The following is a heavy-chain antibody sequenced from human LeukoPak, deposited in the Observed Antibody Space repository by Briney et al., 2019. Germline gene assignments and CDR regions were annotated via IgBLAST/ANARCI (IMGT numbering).Heavy chain of an antibody. CDR1: GGTFSGYY. D-gene: IGHD6-19*01. Sequence: SETLSLTCAVYGGTFSGYYWSWIRQPPGKRLEWVGESNDSGGTNYNPSLKSRVTISADKSKNQVSLKLTSVTAADTAVYYCARDYEGIAVAGHAGGFDYWGQGTLVTVSS. CDR2: SNDSGGT. CDR3: ARDYEGIAVAGHAGGFDY. J-gene: IGHJ4*02. V-gene: IGHV4-34*01.